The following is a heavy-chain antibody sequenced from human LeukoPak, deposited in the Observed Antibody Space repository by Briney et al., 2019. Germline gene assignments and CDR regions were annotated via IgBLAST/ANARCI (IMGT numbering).Heavy chain of an antibody. V-gene: IGHV3-21*04. CDR2: ISSSSSYI. Sequence: GGSLRLSCAASGFTFSSYSMNWVRQAPGKGLEWVSSISSSSSYIYYADSVKGRFTISRDNAKNSLYLQMNSLRAADTALYYCATDLYSSRTNDAFAIWGQGTMVTVSS. J-gene: IGHJ3*02. D-gene: IGHD6-13*01. CDR1: GFTFSSYS. CDR3: ATDLYSSRTNDAFAI.